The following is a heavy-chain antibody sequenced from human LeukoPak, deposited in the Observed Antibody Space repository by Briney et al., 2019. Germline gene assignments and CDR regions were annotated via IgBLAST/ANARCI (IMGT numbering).Heavy chain of an antibody. CDR2: LSGNGGST. CDR1: GFTFSSSE. D-gene: IGHD2-15*01. CDR3: AKDLDTYCSGGTCYRGF. J-gene: IGHJ4*02. Sequence: GRSLRLSCKASGFTFSSSEMHWVRQAPGKGLEWVSGLSGNGGSTYYADSVKGRFTISRDNSKNTLYLQMSSLRAEDTAVYYCAKDLDTYCSGGTCYRGFWGQGTLVTVSS. V-gene: IGHV3-23*01.